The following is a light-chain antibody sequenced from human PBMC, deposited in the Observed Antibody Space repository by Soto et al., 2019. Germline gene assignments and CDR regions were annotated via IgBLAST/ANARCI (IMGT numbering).Light chain of an antibody. CDR2: GNS. Sequence: QSVLTQPPSVSGAPGQRVTISCTGSSSNIGAGYDVHWYQQLPGTAPKLLLYGNSNRPSGVPDRFSGSKSGTSASLAITGRQAEDEADYYCQAYDSSLSGSVVFGGGTKVTVL. CDR3: QAYDSSLSGSVV. V-gene: IGLV1-40*01. CDR1: SSNIGAGYD. J-gene: IGLJ2*01.